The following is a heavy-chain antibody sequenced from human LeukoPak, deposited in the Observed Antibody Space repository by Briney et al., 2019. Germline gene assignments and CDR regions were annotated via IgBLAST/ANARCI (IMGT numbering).Heavy chain of an antibody. CDR2: ISSSSSYI. D-gene: IGHD4-23*01. V-gene: IGHV3-21*01. CDR1: GFTFSSYS. Sequence: PGGSLRLSCAASGFTFSSYSMNWVRQAPGKGLEWVSSISSSSSYIYYADLVKGRFTISRDNAKNSLYLQMNSLRAEDTAVYYCARASSGGAFDIWGQGTMVTVSS. CDR3: ARASSGGAFDI. J-gene: IGHJ3*02.